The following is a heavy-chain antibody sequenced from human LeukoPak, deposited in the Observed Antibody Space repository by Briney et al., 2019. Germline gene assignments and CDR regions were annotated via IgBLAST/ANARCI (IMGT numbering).Heavy chain of an antibody. CDR2: IRYDGSNK. J-gene: IGHJ6*03. CDR1: GFTFSSYG. V-gene: IGHV3-30*02. CDR3: AKAGVAATYYYYMDV. Sequence: GGSLRLSCAASGFTFSSYGVHWVRQAPGKGLEWVAFIRYDGSNKYYADSVKGRFTISRDNSKNTLYLQMNSLRAEDTAVYYCAKAGVAATYYYYMDVWGKGTTVTVSS. D-gene: IGHD2-15*01.